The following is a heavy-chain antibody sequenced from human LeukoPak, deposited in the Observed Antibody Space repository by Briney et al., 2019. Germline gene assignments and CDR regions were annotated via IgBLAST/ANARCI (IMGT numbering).Heavy chain of an antibody. D-gene: IGHD3-10*01. Sequence: GVSLRLSCAASGFIFSSYWMYWVRQAPGKGLVWVAHINSDGSNTNYADSVKGRFTISRDNAENKVYLQMNSLGAEDTAVYYCTRLRGESPRSFDHWGQGTLVTVSS. V-gene: IGHV3-74*01. CDR1: GFIFSSYW. CDR3: TRLRGESPRSFDH. J-gene: IGHJ5*02. CDR2: INSDGSNT.